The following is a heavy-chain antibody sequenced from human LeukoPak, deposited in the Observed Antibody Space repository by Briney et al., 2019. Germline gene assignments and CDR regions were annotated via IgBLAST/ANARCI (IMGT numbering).Heavy chain of an antibody. CDR2: ISSSSSYI. D-gene: IGHD3-10*01. Sequence: GGSLRLSCTVSGFTVSSNSMSWVRQAPGKGLEWVSSISSSSSYIYYADSVKGRFTISRDNAKNSLYLQMNSLRAEDTALYYCAKDLGSGYYYYYMDVWGKGTTVTISS. CDR3: AKDLGSGYYYYYMDV. J-gene: IGHJ6*03. CDR1: GFTVSSNS. V-gene: IGHV3-21*04.